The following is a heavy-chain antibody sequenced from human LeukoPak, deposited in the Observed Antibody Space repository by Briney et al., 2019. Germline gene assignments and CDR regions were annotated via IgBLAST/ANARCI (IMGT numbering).Heavy chain of an antibody. CDR1: GDFITASY. Sequence: SETLSLTCTVSGDFITASYWSWLRQPPGKGLEWIGYIYYSGSTNYNPSLKSRVTISVETSKNLFSLKLSSVTAADTAVYYCARLTGYNYWGQGTLVTVSS. CDR3: ARLTGYNY. D-gene: IGHD6-13*01. V-gene: IGHV4-59*01. J-gene: IGHJ4*02. CDR2: IYYSGST.